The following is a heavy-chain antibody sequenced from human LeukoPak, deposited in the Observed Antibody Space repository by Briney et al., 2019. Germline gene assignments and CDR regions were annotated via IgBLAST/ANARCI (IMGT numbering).Heavy chain of an antibody. Sequence: GGSLRLSCAASGFTFSIYAMSWVRQAPGKGLEWVSAISGSGGTTYYADSVKGRFTISRDNSKNTLYLQMNSLRAEDTAVYYCAELGITMIGGVWGKGTTVTISS. D-gene: IGHD3-10*02. V-gene: IGHV3-23*01. CDR3: AELGITMIGGV. J-gene: IGHJ6*04. CDR2: ISGSGGTT. CDR1: GFTFSIYA.